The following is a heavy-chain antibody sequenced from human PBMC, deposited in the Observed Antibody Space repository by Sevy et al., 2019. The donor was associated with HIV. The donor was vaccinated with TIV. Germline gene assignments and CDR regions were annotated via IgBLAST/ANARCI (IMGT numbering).Heavy chain of an antibody. CDR1: GFTFDDYA. CDR3: AKASGLYYYYYGMDV. V-gene: IGHV3-9*01. J-gene: IGHJ6*02. D-gene: IGHD6-19*01. CDR2: ISWNSGSI. Sequence: GGSLRLSCAASGFTFDDYAMHWVRQAPGKGLEWVSGISWNSGSIGYADSVKGRFTISRDNAKNSLYLQMNSLRAEDTALYYCAKASGLYYYYYGMDVWGQGTTVTVSS.